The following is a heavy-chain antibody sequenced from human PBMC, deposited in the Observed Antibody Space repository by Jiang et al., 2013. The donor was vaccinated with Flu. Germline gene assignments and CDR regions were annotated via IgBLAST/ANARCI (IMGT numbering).Heavy chain of an antibody. CDR3: ATTYYYDSSGYPPGAFDI. Sequence: KGSGYSFTSYWIGWVRQMPGKGLEWMGIIYPGDSDTRYSPSFQGQVTISADKSISTAYLQWSSLKASDTAMYYCATTYYYDSSGYPPGAFDIWGQGTMVTVSS. D-gene: IGHD3-22*01. J-gene: IGHJ3*02. V-gene: IGHV5-51*01. CDR1: GYSFTSYW. CDR2: IYPGDSDT.